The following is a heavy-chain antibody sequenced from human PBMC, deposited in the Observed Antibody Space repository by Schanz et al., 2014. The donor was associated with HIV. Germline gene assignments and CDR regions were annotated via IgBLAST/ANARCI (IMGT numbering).Heavy chain of an antibody. CDR3: ARAGPYYYDSSGYRADAFDI. J-gene: IGHJ4*02. CDR1: GFTFSNYA. CDR2: ISYDGNNQ. V-gene: IGHV3-30*03. D-gene: IGHD3-22*01. Sequence: VQLLESGGGLVQPGGSLRLSCAASGFTFSNYAMSWVRQAPGKGLEWVAAISYDGNNQFYADSVKGRFTISRDNARNTLYLQMNSLRAEDTAVYYCARAGPYYYDSSGYRADAFDIWGQGTLVTVSS.